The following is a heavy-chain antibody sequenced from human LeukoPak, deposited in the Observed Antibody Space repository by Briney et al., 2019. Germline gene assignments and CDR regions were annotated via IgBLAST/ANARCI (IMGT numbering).Heavy chain of an antibody. J-gene: IGHJ5*02. CDR1: GGTFSSYA. D-gene: IGHD1-14*01. V-gene: IGHV1-69*05. CDR2: IIPIFGTA. CDR3: ARWETGSWFDP. Sequence: SVKVSCKASGGTFSSYAISWVRQAPGQGLEWMGGIIPIFGTANYAQKFQGRVTMTTDTSTSTVYLELRSLRSDDTAVYYCARWETGSWFDPWGQGTLVTISS.